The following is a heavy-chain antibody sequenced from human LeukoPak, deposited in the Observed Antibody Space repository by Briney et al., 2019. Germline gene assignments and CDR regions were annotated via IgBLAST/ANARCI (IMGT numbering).Heavy chain of an antibody. J-gene: IGHJ4*02. V-gene: IGHV3-7*01. CDR1: GFSFSGYS. CDR3: VRPGTTNWYY. D-gene: IGHD2/OR15-2a*01. Sequence: GGSLRLSCAASGFSFSGYSMSWFRQAPGKGLEWVANMKEDGSEKHYVDSVKGRFTISRDNAKSSLFLHMNSLRAEDTAVYYCVRPGTTNWYYWGQGTLVTVSS. CDR2: MKEDGSEK.